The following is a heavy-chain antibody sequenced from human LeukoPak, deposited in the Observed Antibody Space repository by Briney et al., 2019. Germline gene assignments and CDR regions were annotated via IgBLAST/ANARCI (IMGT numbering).Heavy chain of an antibody. CDR3: AKVPISSGWPNFDY. V-gene: IGHV3-23*01. Sequence: GGSLRLSCAASGFTFSNYAMSWVRQAPGKGLEWVSAISGGGGSTYYADPVRGRFTVSRDNSRNTLYLQMNNLRAEDTAVYYCAKVPISSGWPNFDYWGQGTLVTVYS. D-gene: IGHD6-19*01. J-gene: IGHJ4*02. CDR2: ISGGGGST. CDR1: GFTFSNYA.